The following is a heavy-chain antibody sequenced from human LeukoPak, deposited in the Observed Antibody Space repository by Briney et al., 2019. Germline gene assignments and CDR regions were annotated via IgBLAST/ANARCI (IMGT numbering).Heavy chain of an antibody. V-gene: IGHV4-39*01. Sequence: PSETLSLTCTVSGGSISSSSYYWGWIRQPPGKGLEWIGSIYYSGSTYYNPSLKSRVTISLDTSKNQFSLKLSSVTAADTAVYYCARHGVVLRFLEFLPDWFDPWGQGTLVTVSS. CDR3: ARHGVVLRFLEFLPDWFDP. D-gene: IGHD3-3*01. CDR2: IYYSGST. CDR1: GGSISSSSYY. J-gene: IGHJ5*02.